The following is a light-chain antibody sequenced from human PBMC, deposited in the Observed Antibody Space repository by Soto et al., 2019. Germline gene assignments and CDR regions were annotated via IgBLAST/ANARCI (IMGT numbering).Light chain of an antibody. CDR2: WAS. J-gene: IGKJ3*01. CDR1: QSVLYSSNNKNY. Sequence: DIVMTQSPDSLAVSLGERATINCKSSQSVLYSSNNKNYLAWYQQKPGQPPKLLIYWASTRESGVPDRFSGSGSGTDFTLTISRLQAEDVAVYSCQQYYSTAFTFGPGTKVDIK. V-gene: IGKV4-1*01. CDR3: QQYYSTAFT.